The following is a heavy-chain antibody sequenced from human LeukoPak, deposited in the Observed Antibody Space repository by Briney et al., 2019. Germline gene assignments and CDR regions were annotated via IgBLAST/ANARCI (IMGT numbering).Heavy chain of an antibody. D-gene: IGHD3-3*01. J-gene: IGHJ4*02. CDR1: GFTFGDYA. CDR3: TRPYYDFWSGPYYIDY. Sequence: GGSLRLSCTASGFTFGDYAMSWVRKAPGKGLEWVGFIRSKAYGGTTEYAASVKGRFTISRDDSKSIAYLQMNSLKTEDTAVYYCTRPYYDFWSGPYYIDYWGQGTLVTVSS. V-gene: IGHV3-49*04. CDR2: IRSKAYGGTT.